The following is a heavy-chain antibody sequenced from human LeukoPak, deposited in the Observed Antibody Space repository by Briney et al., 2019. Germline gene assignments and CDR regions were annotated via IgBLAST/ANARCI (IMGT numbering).Heavy chain of an antibody. J-gene: IGHJ3*02. V-gene: IGHV4-39*01. CDR3: ARVRWYYDSSRYPPRAFDI. D-gene: IGHD3-22*01. CDR1: GVSISSSYSY. Sequence: PWETLSLTCTVSGVSISSSYSYWGWIRQPPGMGLEWIGSIYYTGNTYYNASLKSQVSISIDTSKNQFSLKLTSVTAADTAVYYCARVRWYYDSSRYPPRAFDIWGQGTMVTVSS. CDR2: IYYTGNT.